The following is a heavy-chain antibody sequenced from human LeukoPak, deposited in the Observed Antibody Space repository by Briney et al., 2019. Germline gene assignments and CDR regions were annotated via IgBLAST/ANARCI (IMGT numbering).Heavy chain of an antibody. CDR2: INPNSGAT. Sequence: ASVKVSCKAFGYIFTGKYVHWVRQAPGQGLEWMGWINPNSGATNYAQRFQGRVTMTRDTSISTAYMELSRLRSDDTAVYYCARDLVRGGNWFDPWGQGTLVTVSS. CDR1: GYIFTGKY. V-gene: IGHV1-2*02. CDR3: ARDLVRGGNWFDP. D-gene: IGHD3-10*01. J-gene: IGHJ5*02.